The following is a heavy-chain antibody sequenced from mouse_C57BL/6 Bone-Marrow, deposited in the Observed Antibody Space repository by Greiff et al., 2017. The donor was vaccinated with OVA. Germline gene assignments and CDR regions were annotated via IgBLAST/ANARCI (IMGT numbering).Heavy chain of an antibody. CDR1: GYTFTDYY. D-gene: IGHD3-2*02. Sequence: VQLQQSGPELVKPGASVKISCKASGYTFTDYYMNWVKQSHGKSLEWIGDINPNNGGTSYNQKFKGKATLTVDKSSSTAYMELRSLTSEDSAVYYCARGDSSGYEAYWGQGTLVTVSA. J-gene: IGHJ3*01. CDR2: INPNNGGT. V-gene: IGHV1-26*01. CDR3: ARGDSSGYEAY.